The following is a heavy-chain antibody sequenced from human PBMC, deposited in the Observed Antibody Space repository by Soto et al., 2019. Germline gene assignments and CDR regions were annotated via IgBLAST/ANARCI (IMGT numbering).Heavy chain of an antibody. V-gene: IGHV4-34*01. J-gene: IGHJ4*02. D-gene: IGHD3-3*01. CDR2: INHSGST. CDR3: ARGRVSPYYDFWSGYPYYFDY. CDR1: GGSFSGYY. Sequence: SETLSLTCAVYGGSFSGYYWSWIRQPPGRGLEWIGEINHSGSTNYNPSLKSRVSISVDTSKNQFSLKLSSVTAADTAVCYCARGRVSPYYDFWSGYPYYFDYWGQGTLVTVSS.